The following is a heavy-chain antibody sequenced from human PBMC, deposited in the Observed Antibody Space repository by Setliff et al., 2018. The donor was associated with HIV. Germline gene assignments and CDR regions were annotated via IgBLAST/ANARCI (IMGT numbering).Heavy chain of an antibody. V-gene: IGHV4-38-2*01. J-gene: IGHJ4*02. CDR1: GYSISTAYY. CDR3: IRGRSITIFGLAYFDF. Sequence: SETLSLTCAVSGYSISTAYYWGWIRQPPGKGLEWVVSVYHSGTTYYNPSLKSLVTISVDMSNNQFSLKVTSVTAADTAVYYCIRGRSITIFGLAYFDFWGQGTLVTVSS. D-gene: IGHD3-3*01. CDR2: VYHSGTT.